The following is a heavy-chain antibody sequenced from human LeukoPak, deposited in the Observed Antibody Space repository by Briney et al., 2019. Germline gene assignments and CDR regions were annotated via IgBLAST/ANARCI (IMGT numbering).Heavy chain of an antibody. D-gene: IGHD3-22*01. Sequence: GGSLRLSCAASGFTFSSYAMHWVRQAPGKGLEWVAVISYDGSNKYYADSVKGRFTISRDNSKNTLYLQMNSLRAEDTAVYYCARDRPTYYYDSSGYYRGYFDLWGRGTLVTVSS. CDR1: GFTFSSYA. CDR3: ARDRPTYYYDSSGYYRGYFDL. J-gene: IGHJ2*01. V-gene: IGHV3-30*14. CDR2: ISYDGSNK.